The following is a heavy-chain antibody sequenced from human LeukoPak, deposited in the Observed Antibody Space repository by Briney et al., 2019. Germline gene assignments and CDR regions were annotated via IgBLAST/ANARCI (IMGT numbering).Heavy chain of an antibody. CDR1: GFTFSSYS. CDR3: ARDRYYGSGVYGMDV. CDR2: ISSSSSYI. V-gene: IGHV3-21*01. Sequence: GGSLRLSCAASGFTFSSYSMNWVRQAPGKGLEWVSSISSSSSYIYYADSVKGRFTISRDNAKNSLYLQMNSLRAEDTAVCYCARDRYYGSGVYGMDVWGQGTTVTVSS. J-gene: IGHJ6*02. D-gene: IGHD3-10*01.